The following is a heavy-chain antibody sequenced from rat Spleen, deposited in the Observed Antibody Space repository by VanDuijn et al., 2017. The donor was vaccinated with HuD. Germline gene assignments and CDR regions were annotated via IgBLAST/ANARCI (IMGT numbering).Heavy chain of an antibody. CDR2: ISPSGDNT. CDR3: ARDNNYKAY. CDR1: GFTFSNYD. V-gene: IGHV5-19*01. D-gene: IGHD1-10*01. J-gene: IGHJ2*01. Sequence: EVRLVESGGGLVQPGRSLKLSCAASGFTFSNYDIHWIRQAPTKGLEWVASISPSGDNTYYRDSVKGRFTISRDNAKSTLSLQMDSLGSEDTATYYCARDNNYKAYWGQGVMVTVSS.